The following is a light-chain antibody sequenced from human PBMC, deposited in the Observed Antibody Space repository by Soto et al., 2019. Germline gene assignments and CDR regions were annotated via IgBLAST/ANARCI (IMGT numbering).Light chain of an antibody. CDR2: DVN. V-gene: IGLV2-8*01. CDR3: SSYAPSDVV. Sequence: QSALTQPASVSGSPGQSITISCTGSSSDIGIYHYVSWFQQHPGKAPNLMIYDVNKRPSGVPDRFSGSKSGNTASLTVSGLQAADEAYYFCSSYAPSDVVFGGGTKLTVL. J-gene: IGLJ2*01. CDR1: SSDIGIYHY.